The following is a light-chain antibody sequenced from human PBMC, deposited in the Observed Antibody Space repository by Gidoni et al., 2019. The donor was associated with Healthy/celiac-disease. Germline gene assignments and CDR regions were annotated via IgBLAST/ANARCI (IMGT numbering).Light chain of an antibody. V-gene: IGKV3-11*01. CDR1: QSVSSY. CDR3: QQRSNWRST. J-gene: IGKJ2*02. Sequence: ATLSCRASQSVSSYLAWYQQKPGQAPRLLIYDASNRATGIPARFSGSGSGTDFTLTISSLEPEDFAVYYCQQRSNWRSTFGQGTKLEIK. CDR2: DAS.